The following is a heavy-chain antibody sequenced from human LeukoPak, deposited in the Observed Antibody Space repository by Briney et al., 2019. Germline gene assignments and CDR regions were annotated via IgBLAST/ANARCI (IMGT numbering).Heavy chain of an antibody. CDR3: ARRGYCGGGTCNRNFEF. Sequence: GGSLRLSCAASGFTFSNAWMNWVRQAPGKGLEWVSTITGSGGNTYYADSVKGRFTISRDNSKNTLHLQMNSLSAEDTALYYCARRGYCGGGTCNRNFEFWGQGTLVTVSS. V-gene: IGHV3-23*01. CDR2: ITGSGGNT. D-gene: IGHD2-15*01. J-gene: IGHJ4*02. CDR1: GFTFSNAW.